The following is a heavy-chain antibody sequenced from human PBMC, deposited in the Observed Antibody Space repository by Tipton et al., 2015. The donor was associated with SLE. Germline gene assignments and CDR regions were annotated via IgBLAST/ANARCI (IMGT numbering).Heavy chain of an antibody. J-gene: IGHJ4*02. Sequence: LRLSCTVSGGSISSSSYYWSWIRQPPGKGLEWIGYIYYSGSTNYNPSLKSRVTISVDTSKNQFSLKLSSVTAADTAVYYCAAHAAGRGGSGYWGQGTLVTVSS. CDR1: GGSISSSSYY. V-gene: IGHV4-61*05. D-gene: IGHD2-15*01. CDR2: IYYSGST. CDR3: AAHAAGRGGSGY.